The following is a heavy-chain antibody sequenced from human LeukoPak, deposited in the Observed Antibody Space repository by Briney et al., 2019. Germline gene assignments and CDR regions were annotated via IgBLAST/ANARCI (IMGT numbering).Heavy chain of an antibody. V-gene: IGHV4-34*01. J-gene: IGHJ6*04. Sequence: SETLSLTRAVYGGSFSGYYWSWIRQPPGKGLEWIGEINHSGSTNYNPSLKSRVTISVDTSKNQFSLKLSSVTAADTAVYYCARGRDTAMGYYYGMDVWGKGTTVTVSS. CDR1: GGSFSGYY. D-gene: IGHD5-18*01. CDR2: INHSGST. CDR3: ARGRDTAMGYYYGMDV.